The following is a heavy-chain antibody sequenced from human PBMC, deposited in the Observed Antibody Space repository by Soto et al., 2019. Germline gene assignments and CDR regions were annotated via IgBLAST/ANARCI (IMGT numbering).Heavy chain of an antibody. V-gene: IGHV3-15*01. CDR2: IKSKTDGGTT. D-gene: IGHD3-22*01. CDR1: GFTFSNAW. Sequence: PGGSLRLSCAASGFTFSNAWMSWVRQAPGKGLEWVGRIKSKTDGGTTDYAAPVKGRFTISRDDSKNTLYLQMNSLKTEDTAVYYCTTEDDSSGYYYGGGVYWGQGTLVTVSS. J-gene: IGHJ4*02. CDR3: TTEDDSSGYYYGGGVY.